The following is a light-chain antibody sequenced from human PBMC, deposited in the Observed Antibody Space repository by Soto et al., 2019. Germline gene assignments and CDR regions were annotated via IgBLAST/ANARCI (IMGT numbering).Light chain of an antibody. J-gene: IGLJ2*01. CDR1: SSDIGGNNY. CDR2: EVT. Sequence: QSALTQPPSASGSPGQSVTISCTGTSSDIGGNNYVSWYQQHPGKAPKRMIYEVTRGPSGVPDRFSGSMSGNTDSLTVSGLQAEDEADYYCSSNGGSYMDVVFGGGTKLIVL. CDR3: SSNGGSYMDVV. V-gene: IGLV2-8*01.